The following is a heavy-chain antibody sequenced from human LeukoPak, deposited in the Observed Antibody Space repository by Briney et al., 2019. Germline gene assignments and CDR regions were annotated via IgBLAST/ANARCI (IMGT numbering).Heavy chain of an antibody. V-gene: IGHV3-7*01. CDR3: ARRHQPRSQLLKWAAYYYYMDV. Sequence: GGSLRLSCAASGFTFSGYWMSWVRQAPGKGLEWVASIKQDGSEKYYVDSVKGRFTISRDNAKNSLYLQMNSLRVEDTAVYYCARRHQPRSQLLKWAAYYYYMDVWGKGTTVTVSS. J-gene: IGHJ6*03. CDR1: GFTFSGYW. D-gene: IGHD2-2*01. CDR2: IKQDGSEK.